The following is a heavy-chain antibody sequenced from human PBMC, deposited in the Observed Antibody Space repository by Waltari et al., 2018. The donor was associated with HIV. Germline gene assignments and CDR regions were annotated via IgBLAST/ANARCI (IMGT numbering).Heavy chain of an antibody. CDR1: GFTLGTYG. J-gene: IGHJ4*02. D-gene: IGHD1-1*01. CDR3: AKDKGGVTYIFDY. Sequence: QVQLVESGGGVVQPGRSLRLSCAASGFTLGTYGMHWVRQAPGKGVEWVAFIEYDGDNKYYADSVKGRCTLSRDNSKNTVYLQINSLRAEDSAVYYCAKDKGGVTYIFDYWGQGTLVTVSS. CDR2: IEYDGDNK. V-gene: IGHV3-30*18.